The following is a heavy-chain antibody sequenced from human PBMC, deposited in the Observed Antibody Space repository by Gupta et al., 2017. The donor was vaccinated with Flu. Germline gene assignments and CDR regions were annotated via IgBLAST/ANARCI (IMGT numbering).Heavy chain of an antibody. CDR1: GHSSRCGYC. D-gene: IGHD1-20*01. CDR2: ICHSGTT. J-gene: IGHJ4*02. CDR3: ARGINWNFEF. V-gene: IGHV4-38-2*02. Sequence: QVQLQESGPGLVKPSETLPLTCTESGHSSRCGYCWVWIRQPPGKGLEWIGSICHSGTTSYNPSLKSRVTISLEDTSKNQFSLKLSSVTAADTAVYYCARGINWNFEFWGQGTLVTVSS.